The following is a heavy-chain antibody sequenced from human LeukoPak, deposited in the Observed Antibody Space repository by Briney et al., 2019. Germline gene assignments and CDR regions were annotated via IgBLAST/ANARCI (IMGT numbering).Heavy chain of an antibody. CDR2: IYYSGST. CDR3: ARQPATPNSFDY. J-gene: IGHJ4*02. Sequence: SETLSLTCTVSGGSISSYYWSWIRQPPGKGLEWIGYIYYSGSTNYNPSLKSRVTISVDTSKNQFSLKLSSVTAADTAVYYCARQPATPNSFDYWGQGTLVTVSS. V-gene: IGHV4-59*08. D-gene: IGHD6-25*01. CDR1: GGSISSYY.